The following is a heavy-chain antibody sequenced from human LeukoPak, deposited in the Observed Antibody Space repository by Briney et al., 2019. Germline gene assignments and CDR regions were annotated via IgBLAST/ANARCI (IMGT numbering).Heavy chain of an antibody. CDR1: GFTFSTYA. Sequence: GGSLRLSCAASGFTFSTYAMSWVREAPGKGLEWVSAISGGGGSTYYADSVKGRFTISRDNAKNSLYLQMNTLRAEDTAMYYCAKDAQPRSRWFDPWGQGTLVTVSS. CDR2: ISGGGGST. CDR3: AKDAQPRSRWFDP. V-gene: IGHV3-23*01. D-gene: IGHD3-16*01. J-gene: IGHJ5*02.